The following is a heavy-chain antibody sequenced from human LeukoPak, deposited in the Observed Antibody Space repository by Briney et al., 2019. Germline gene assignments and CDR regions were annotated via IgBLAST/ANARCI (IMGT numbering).Heavy chain of an antibody. CDR1: GFTFRSYT. Sequence: GGSLSLSCATSGFTFRSYTMSWVRQAPGKGLEWVSTVDGDITQYTDSVRGRFTISRDNSKNTLYLQMNNVRAEDTAIYYCAKDFKRDGNWEAGYWGQGTLVTVSS. CDR2: VDGDIT. D-gene: IGHD7-27*01. V-gene: IGHV3-23*05. CDR3: AKDFKRDGNWEAGY. J-gene: IGHJ4*02.